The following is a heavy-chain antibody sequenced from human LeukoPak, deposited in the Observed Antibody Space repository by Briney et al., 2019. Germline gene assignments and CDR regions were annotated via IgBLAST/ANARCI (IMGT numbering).Heavy chain of an antibody. Sequence: PESLSLTCTVSGGSISSSCYYWGRIRQPPGKGLEWIGRIYYSETTYYNPSLKSRITISVDTSKKQFSLKLSPVTAADTAVYYCARYSYGGMDVWGQGTTVTVSS. V-gene: IGHV4-39*01. CDR3: ARYSYGGMDV. CDR2: IYYSETT. J-gene: IGHJ6*02. D-gene: IGHD5-18*01. CDR1: GGSISSSCYY.